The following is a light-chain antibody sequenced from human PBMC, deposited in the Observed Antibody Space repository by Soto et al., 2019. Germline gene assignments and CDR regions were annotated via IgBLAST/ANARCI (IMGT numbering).Light chain of an antibody. Sequence: DIEMTQSPSTLSASVGDRVTITCWASQSISNWLAWYQQKAGTAPKVLIYHASNLQSGVPSRFSGSGSGTEFTLTISSVQPDDFATYYCQQYNSYSFGQGTKVDIK. V-gene: IGKV1-5*01. CDR2: HAS. J-gene: IGKJ1*01. CDR3: QQYNSYS. CDR1: QSISNW.